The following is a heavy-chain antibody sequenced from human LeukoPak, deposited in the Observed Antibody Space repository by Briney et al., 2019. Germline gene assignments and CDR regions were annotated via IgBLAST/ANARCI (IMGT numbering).Heavy chain of an antibody. V-gene: IGHV4-61*02. J-gene: IGHJ4*02. CDR1: GGSISSGSHY. Sequence: SETLSLTCTVSGGSISSGSHYWSWIRQPAGKGLEWIGRIYTSGSTNYNPSLKSRVTISVDTSKNQLSLKLSSVTAADTAVYYCARIPTVTFFDYWGQGTLVTVSS. CDR2: IYTSGST. D-gene: IGHD4-17*01. CDR3: ARIPTVTFFDY.